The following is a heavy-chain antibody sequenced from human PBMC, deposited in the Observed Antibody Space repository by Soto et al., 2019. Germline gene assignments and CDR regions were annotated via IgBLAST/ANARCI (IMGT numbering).Heavy chain of an antibody. CDR2: ISSSSSYI. J-gene: IGHJ4*02. CDR1: GFTFSSYS. Sequence: GGSLRLSCAASGFTFSSYSMNWVRQAPGKGLEWVSSISSSSSYIYYADSVKGRFTISRDNAKNSLYLQMNSLRAEDTAVYYCARDYKPSGVFDYWGQGTLVTVSS. D-gene: IGHD3-10*01. CDR3: ARDYKPSGVFDY. V-gene: IGHV3-21*01.